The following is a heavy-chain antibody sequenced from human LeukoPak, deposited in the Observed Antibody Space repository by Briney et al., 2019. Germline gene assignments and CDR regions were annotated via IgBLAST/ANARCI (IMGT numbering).Heavy chain of an antibody. V-gene: IGHV1-2*02. D-gene: IGHD4-11*01. Sequence: ASVKVSCKASGYTFKSYDINWVRQAPGQGLEWMGWINPNSGGTNYAQKFQGRVTMTRDTSISTAYMELSRLRSDDTAVYYCARGGRYDYSNSYYFDYWGQGTLVTVSS. CDR3: ARGGRYDYSNSYYFDY. CDR2: INPNSGGT. CDR1: GYTFKSYD. J-gene: IGHJ4*02.